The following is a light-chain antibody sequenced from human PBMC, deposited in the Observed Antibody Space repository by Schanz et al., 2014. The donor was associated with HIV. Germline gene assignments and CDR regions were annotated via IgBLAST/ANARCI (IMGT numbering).Light chain of an antibody. CDR1: QSINSG. CDR3: QHYNSFSST. CDR2: EAS. Sequence: DIQMTQSPSTLSASVGDRVSITCRSSQSINSGLAWYQQKPGKAPNLLIYEASTLETGVPSRFSGSGSGTEFTLTISSLQPEDFTTYYCQHYNSFSSTFGQGTNLEIK. J-gene: IGKJ2*01. V-gene: IGKV1-5*03.